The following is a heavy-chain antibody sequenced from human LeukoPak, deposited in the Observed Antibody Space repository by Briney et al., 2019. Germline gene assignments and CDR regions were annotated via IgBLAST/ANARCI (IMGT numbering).Heavy chain of an antibody. CDR2: IKEDGSEK. V-gene: IGHV3-7*03. D-gene: IGHD3-16*01. CDR1: GFIFSTYW. Sequence: GGSLRLSCAASGFIFSTYWMSWVRQAPGKGLEWVANIKEDGSEKYYVDSVKGRFTISRDNAKHSLYLQMNSLRAEDTAVYYCGRSRDSPGGYWGQGTLVTVSS. J-gene: IGHJ4*02. CDR3: GRSRDSPGGY.